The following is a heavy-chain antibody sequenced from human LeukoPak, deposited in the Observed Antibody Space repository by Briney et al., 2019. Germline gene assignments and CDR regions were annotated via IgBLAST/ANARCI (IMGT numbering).Heavy chain of an antibody. Sequence: TLSLTCAVYGGSFSGYYWSWIRQPPGKGLEWIGETNHSGSTNYNPSLKSRVTISVDTSKNQFSLKLSSVTAADTAVYYCARGTLRYYFDYWGQGTLVTVSS. J-gene: IGHJ4*02. CDR3: ARGTLRYYFDY. CDR2: TNHSGST. CDR1: GGSFSGYY. D-gene: IGHD3-3*01. V-gene: IGHV4-34*01.